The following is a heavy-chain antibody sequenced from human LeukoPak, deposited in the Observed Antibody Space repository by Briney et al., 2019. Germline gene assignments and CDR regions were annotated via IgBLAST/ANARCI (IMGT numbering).Heavy chain of an antibody. Sequence: QTGGSLRLSCAASGFTFKNYAMHWVRQAPGKGLEWVAVIFFDGETKYYSASVKGRFTISRDNSQNTLSLQMNNLSAEDTAIYYCAKAFQMGDYGSGYYYYYYMDVWGKGTTVTISS. V-gene: IGHV3-30*04. J-gene: IGHJ6*03. CDR2: IFFDGETK. CDR1: GFTFKNYA. CDR3: AKAFQMGDYGSGYYYYYYMDV. D-gene: IGHD3-10*01.